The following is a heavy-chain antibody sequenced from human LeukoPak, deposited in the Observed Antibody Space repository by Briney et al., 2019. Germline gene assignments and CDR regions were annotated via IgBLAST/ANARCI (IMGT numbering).Heavy chain of an antibody. CDR2: INHSGST. CDR1: GGSFSGYY. J-gene: IGHJ3*02. D-gene: IGHD3-3*01. V-gene: IGHV4-34*01. CDR3: ARRAIFGVVSSAFDI. Sequence: PSETLSLTCAVYGGSFSGYYWSWIRQPPGKGLEWIGEINHSGSTNYNPSLKSRVTISVDKSKNQFSLKLSSVTAADTAVYYCARRAIFGVVSSAFDIWGQGTMVTVSS.